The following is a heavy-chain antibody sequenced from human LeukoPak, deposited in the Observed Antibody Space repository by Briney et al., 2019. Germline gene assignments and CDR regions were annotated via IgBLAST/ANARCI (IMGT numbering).Heavy chain of an antibody. Sequence: SETLSLTCAVYGGSFSGYYWSWIRQPPGKGLERIGEINHSGSTNYNPSLKSRVTISVDTSKNQFSLKLSSVTAADTAVYYCARGWGYYGSGRTPHYFDYWGQGTLVTVSS. CDR2: INHSGST. V-gene: IGHV4-34*01. J-gene: IGHJ4*02. CDR1: GGSFSGYY. CDR3: ARGWGYYGSGRTPHYFDY. D-gene: IGHD3-10*01.